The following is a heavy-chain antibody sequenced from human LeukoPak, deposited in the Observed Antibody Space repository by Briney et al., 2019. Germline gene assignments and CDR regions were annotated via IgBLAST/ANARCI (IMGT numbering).Heavy chain of an antibody. J-gene: IGHJ4*02. CDR3: ARDGSSVPDY. D-gene: IGHD3-10*01. V-gene: IGHV3-21*01. CDR1: GFTFSSYS. Sequence: GGSLRLSCAASGFTFSSYSMNWVRQAPGKGLEWVSFIRSSSSDIYYADSVKGRFTISRDNSKNTLYLQMNSLRAEDTAVYYCARDGSSVPDYWGQGTLVTVSS. CDR2: IRSSSSDI.